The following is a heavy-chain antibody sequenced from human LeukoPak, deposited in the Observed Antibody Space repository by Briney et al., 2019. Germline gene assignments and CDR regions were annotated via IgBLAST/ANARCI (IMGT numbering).Heavy chain of an antibody. D-gene: IGHD4-17*01. Sequence: GGSLRLSCAASGFTFSSFAMSWVRRAPGKGLEWVSTISGSGGSTNYADSVKGRFTFSRDNSKNTLYLQMNSLRAKDTAVYYCAKDLPDYGDYIEGYWGQGTLVTVSS. V-gene: IGHV3-23*01. CDR1: GFTFSSFA. CDR2: ISGSGGST. CDR3: AKDLPDYGDYIEGY. J-gene: IGHJ4*02.